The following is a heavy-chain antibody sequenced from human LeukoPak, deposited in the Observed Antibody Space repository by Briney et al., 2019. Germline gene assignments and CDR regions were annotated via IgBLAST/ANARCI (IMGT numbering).Heavy chain of an antibody. V-gene: IGHV4-59*06. Sequence: SETLSLTCTVSGGSISSYYWSWIRQHPGKGLEWIGYIYYSGSTYYNPSLKSRVTISVDTSKNQFSLKLSSVTAADTAVYYCARGRNYDYVWGSYRKYYFDYWGQGTLVTVSS. D-gene: IGHD3-16*02. J-gene: IGHJ4*02. CDR2: IYYSGST. CDR1: GGSISSYY. CDR3: ARGRNYDYVWGSYRKYYFDY.